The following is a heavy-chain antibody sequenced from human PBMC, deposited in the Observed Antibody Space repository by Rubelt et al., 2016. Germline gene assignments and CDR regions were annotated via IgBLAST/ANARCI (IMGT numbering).Heavy chain of an antibody. CDR1: GGSFSGYY. Sequence: QVQLQQWGAGLLKPSETLSLTCAVYGGSFSGYYWSWIRQPPGKGLEWIGEINHSGSTNYNPSLKSLVTISVDTSKNQFSLKLSSVTAADTAVYYCARGRGSYYGPRSYFDYWGQGTLVTVSS. V-gene: IGHV4-34*01. CDR2: INHSGST. J-gene: IGHJ4*02. CDR3: ARGRGSYYGPRSYFDY. D-gene: IGHD1-26*01.